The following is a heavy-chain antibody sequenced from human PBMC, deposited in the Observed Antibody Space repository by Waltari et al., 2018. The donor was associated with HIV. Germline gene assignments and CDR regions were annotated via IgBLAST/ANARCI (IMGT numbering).Heavy chain of an antibody. D-gene: IGHD3-10*01. CDR1: GYNFNSYG. CDR2: ITTYKGNT. V-gene: IGHV1-18*04. Sequence: QVKLVQSGAEVKEPGASVKVSCQASGYNFNSYGVSWLRQAPGHGLEWLGWITTYKGNTKFAPKYQVRVTLTLDTGANAAYMEGTGLASDDTAVYYCARDARQYLSASGSAFDIWGQGTQVIVSS. CDR3: ARDARQYLSASGSAFDI. J-gene: IGHJ4*02.